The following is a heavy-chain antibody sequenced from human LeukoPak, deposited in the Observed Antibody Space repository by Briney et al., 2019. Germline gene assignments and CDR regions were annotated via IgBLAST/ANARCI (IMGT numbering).Heavy chain of an antibody. V-gene: IGHV3-33*01. CDR1: GFTFSSYG. Sequence: GGSLRLSCAASGFTFSSYGMHWVRQAPGKGLERVAVIWSDGSTKYYADSVKGRFTISRDNSKNTLYLQMNSLRAEDTAVYYCASSSDGSSGWLDHWGRGTLVTVSS. CDR3: ASSSDGSSGWLDH. J-gene: IGHJ4*02. CDR2: IWSDGSTK. D-gene: IGHD6-19*01.